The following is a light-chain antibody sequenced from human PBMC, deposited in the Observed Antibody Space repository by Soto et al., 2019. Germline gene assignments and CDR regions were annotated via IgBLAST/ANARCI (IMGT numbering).Light chain of an antibody. Sequence: DIQMTQSPSSLPASVGDRVSITCRAGQSINRFLNWYQQKPGKAPKLLIYAASSLQSGVPSRFRGSGSGTDFTLTISSLQPEDFATYYCQQSYGSPQTFGQGTKVEIK. CDR1: QSINRF. CDR3: QQSYGSPQT. V-gene: IGKV1-39*01. CDR2: AAS. J-gene: IGKJ1*01.